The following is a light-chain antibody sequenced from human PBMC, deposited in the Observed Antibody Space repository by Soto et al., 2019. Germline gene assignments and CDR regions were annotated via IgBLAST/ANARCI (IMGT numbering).Light chain of an antibody. V-gene: IGLV1-40*01. CDR1: SSNIGAGYD. J-gene: IGLJ1*01. Sequence: QSVLTQPPSVSGAPGQRVTIPCTGSSSNIGAGYDIHWYQNLPGTAPKLLIYGNSNRPSGVPDRFSGSKSGTSASLAITGLQAEDEADYYCQSYDSSLSAYVFGTGTKLTVL. CDR3: QSYDSSLSAYV. CDR2: GNS.